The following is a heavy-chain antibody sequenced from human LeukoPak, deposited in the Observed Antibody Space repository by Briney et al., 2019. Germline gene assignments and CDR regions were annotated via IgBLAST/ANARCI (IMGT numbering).Heavy chain of an antibody. CDR2: ISGSGGGT. Sequence: GGSLRLSCAASVRTVSRKYMSWVRQAPGKGLEWVSTISGSGGGTYYADSVKGRFTISRDNSRNTLYLQMNSLRAEDTAVYYCAKELHEYYFDYWGQGTLVTVSS. D-gene: IGHD2-15*01. CDR3: AKELHEYYFDY. J-gene: IGHJ4*02. CDR1: VRTVSRKY. V-gene: IGHV3-23*01.